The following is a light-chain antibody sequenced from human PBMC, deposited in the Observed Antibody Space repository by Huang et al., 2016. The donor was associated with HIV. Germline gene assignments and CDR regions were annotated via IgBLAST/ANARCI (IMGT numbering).Light chain of an antibody. CDR3: QQYNNGPPWT. Sequence: EIVMTQSPATLSVTPGERATLSCRATQSVSVNLAWYQQKPGQAPRLLIHSASTRATGIPVRFSGGGSGTEVTLTISRLQSEDSAVYYCQQYNNGPPWTFGQGTKVEMK. CDR2: SAS. CDR1: QSVSVN. V-gene: IGKV3-15*01. J-gene: IGKJ1*01.